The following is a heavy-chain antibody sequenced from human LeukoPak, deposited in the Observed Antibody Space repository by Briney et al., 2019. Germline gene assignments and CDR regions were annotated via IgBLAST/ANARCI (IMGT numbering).Heavy chain of an antibody. CDR3: ARDNDPDYSSSPGWFDS. V-gene: IGHV3-30-3*01. CDR2: ISSDGGNK. Sequence: GRSLRLSCAAPGLTFSDYAFNWVRRAPGKGLEWVAVISSDGGNKFYADSVKGRFTVSRDNSKNTLYLQMSSLRVEDTAVYYCARDNDPDYSSSPGWFDSWGQGTLVTVSS. CDR1: GLTFSDYA. J-gene: IGHJ5*01. D-gene: IGHD6-6*01.